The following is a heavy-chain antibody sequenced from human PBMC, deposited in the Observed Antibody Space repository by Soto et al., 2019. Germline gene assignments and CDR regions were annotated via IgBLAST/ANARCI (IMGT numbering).Heavy chain of an antibody. CDR3: ARDRGYSGYDAPTDYYYYYMDV. D-gene: IGHD5-12*01. J-gene: IGHJ6*03. CDR2: IKQDGSEK. Sequence: GGSLRLSCAASGFTFSSYWMSWVRQAPGKGLEWVANIKQDGSEKYYVDSVKGRFTISRDNAKNSLYLQMNSLRAEDTAVYYCARDRGYSGYDAPTDYYYYYMDVWGKGTTVTVSS. CDR1: GFTFSSYW. V-gene: IGHV3-7*01.